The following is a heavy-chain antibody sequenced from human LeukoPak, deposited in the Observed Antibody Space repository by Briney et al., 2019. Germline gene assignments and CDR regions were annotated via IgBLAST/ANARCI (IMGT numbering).Heavy chain of an antibody. J-gene: IGHJ4*02. D-gene: IGHD7-27*01. CDR1: GFTVSSNY. CDR3: AKGKGQNWDPFDC. Sequence: GGSLRLSCAASGFTVSSNYMSWVRQAPGKGLEWVSTISGSSRYIYFADSVRGRFTISRDNAKNSLYLQMNSLRAEDTAVYYCAKGKGQNWDPFDCWGQGTLVTVSS. V-gene: IGHV3-21*01. CDR2: ISGSSRYI.